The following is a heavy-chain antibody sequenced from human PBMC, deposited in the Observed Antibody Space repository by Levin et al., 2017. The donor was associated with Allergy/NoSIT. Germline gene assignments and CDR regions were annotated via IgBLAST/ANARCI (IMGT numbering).Heavy chain of an antibody. J-gene: IGHJ1*01. CDR1: GFSLTTRGVG. D-gene: IGHD6-13*01. Sequence: SGPTLVKPTQTLTLTCTFSGFSLTTRGVGVAWIRQPPGKALEWLALIYWDDDKRYSSSLQSRLTITKDTSKNQVVLTMTNMGPVDTATYYCAHRSRSRWYVGPEYFRHWGQGALVTVSS. CDR3: AHRSRSRWYVGPEYFRH. CDR2: IYWDDDK. V-gene: IGHV2-5*02.